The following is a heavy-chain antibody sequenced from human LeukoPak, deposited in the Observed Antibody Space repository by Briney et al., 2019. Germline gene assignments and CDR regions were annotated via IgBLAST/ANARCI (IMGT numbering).Heavy chain of an antibody. V-gene: IGHV4-4*07. CDR1: GGSISSYY. CDR2: IYTSGST. D-gene: IGHD6-19*01. Sequence: SETLPLTCTVSGGSISSYYWSWIWQPAGKGLEWIGRIYTSGSTNYNPSLKSRVTMSVDTSKNQFSLKLSSVTAADTAVYYCARVRGVAGTYAFDYWGQGTLVTVSS. CDR3: ARVRGVAGTYAFDY. J-gene: IGHJ4*02.